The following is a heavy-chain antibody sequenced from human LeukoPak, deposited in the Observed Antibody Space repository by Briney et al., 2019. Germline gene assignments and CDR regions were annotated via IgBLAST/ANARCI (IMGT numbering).Heavy chain of an antibody. J-gene: IGHJ3*01. D-gene: IGHD2-2*02. Sequence: AGSLSLSCAASGFTFSNAWMSWVRQAPGKGLEWVSAITGGGDYTYYADSVKGRFTISRDNPKNAVYLQMISLRAEDTAVYYCAKGYRGIEAFDVWGQGTMVTVSS. V-gene: IGHV3-23*01. CDR1: GFTFSNAW. CDR3: AKGYRGIEAFDV. CDR2: ITGGGDYT.